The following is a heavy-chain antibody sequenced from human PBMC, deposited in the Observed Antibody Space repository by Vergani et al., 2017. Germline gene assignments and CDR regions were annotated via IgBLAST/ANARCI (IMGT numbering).Heavy chain of an antibody. J-gene: IGHJ3*02. Sequence: QVQLVQSGAEVKKPGCSVKVSCKASGGTFSSYAIRWVRQAPGQGLEWMGGIIPIFGTANYAHKFQGRVTITTDESTSTTYMELSSLRSEDTDVYYCAGGRAMVDAVDDAFDIWGQGTMVTVSS. D-gene: IGHD2-8*01. CDR1: GGTFSSYA. CDR2: IIPIFGTA. CDR3: AGGRAMVDAVDDAFDI. V-gene: IGHV1-69*01.